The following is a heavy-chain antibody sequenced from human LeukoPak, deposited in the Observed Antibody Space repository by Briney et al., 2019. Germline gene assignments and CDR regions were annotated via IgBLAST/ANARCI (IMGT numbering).Heavy chain of an antibody. Sequence: SETLSLTCTVSGGSISSYYWSWIRQPPGKGLEWIGYIYYSGSTNYNPSLKSRVTISVDTSKNQFSLKLSSVTAADTAVYYCARAQKVGAMILWGQGTLVTVSS. CDR1: GGSISSYY. CDR2: IYYSGST. J-gene: IGHJ4*02. CDR3: ARAQKVGAMIL. D-gene: IGHD1-26*01. V-gene: IGHV4-59*01.